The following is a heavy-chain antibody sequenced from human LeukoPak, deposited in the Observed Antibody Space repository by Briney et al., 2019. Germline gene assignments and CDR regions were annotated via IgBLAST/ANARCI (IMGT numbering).Heavy chain of an antibody. CDR1: GYTFTSYA. CDR2: INPSGGST. Sequence: GASVTVSCTASGYTFTSYAMHWVRQAPGQGLEWMGIINPSGGSTSYAQKFQGRVTMTRDTSTSTVYMELSSLRSEDTAVYYCARGYSSSTLSPWGQGTLGTVSS. CDR3: ARGYSSSTLSP. J-gene: IGHJ5*02. V-gene: IGHV1-46*01. D-gene: IGHD6-13*01.